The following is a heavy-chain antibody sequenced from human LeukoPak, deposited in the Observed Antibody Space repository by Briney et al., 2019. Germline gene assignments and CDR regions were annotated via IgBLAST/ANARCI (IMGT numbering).Heavy chain of an antibody. CDR3: ARDEYSSGWYGSDWFDP. CDR1: GYTFTSYG. J-gene: IGHJ5*02. D-gene: IGHD6-19*01. V-gene: IGHV1-18*01. CDR2: ISAYNGNT. Sequence: ASVKVSCKASGYTFTSYGISWVRQAPGQGLEWMGWISAYNGNTNYAQKLQGRVTMTTDTSTSTAYMELRSLRSDDTAVYYCARDEYSSGWYGSDWFDPWSQGTLVTVSS.